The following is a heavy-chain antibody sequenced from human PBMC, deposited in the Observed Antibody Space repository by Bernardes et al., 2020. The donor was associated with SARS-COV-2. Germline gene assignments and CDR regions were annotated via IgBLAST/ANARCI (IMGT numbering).Heavy chain of an antibody. CDR1: GFTFSSYV. CDR2: VSFDGKVQ. Sequence: GGSLRLSCPASGFTFSSYVIHWFRHAPGKGLEWVSLVSFDGKVQYYAYSVKGRFTVSRDNSKNTVYLQLNSLSDDDTAEFYCAKEIQQRRGHWYFDRWGRGTLGTVCS. D-gene: IGHD6-13*01. CDR3: AKEIQQRRGHWYFDR. V-gene: IGHV3-30*18. J-gene: IGHJ2*01.